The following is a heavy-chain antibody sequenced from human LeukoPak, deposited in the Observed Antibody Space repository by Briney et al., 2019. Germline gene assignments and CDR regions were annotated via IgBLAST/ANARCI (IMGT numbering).Heavy chain of an antibody. CDR2: ISGDGGST. CDR3: ARSRGDF. Sequence: GGSLRLSCAASGFSFSTYALTWVRQAPGKGLEWVSTISGDGGSTYYADSVKGRFTISRDTSRSTLYLQMSSLRADDTALYYCARSRGDFWGQGTLVTVSS. J-gene: IGHJ4*02. CDR1: GFSFSTYA. V-gene: IGHV3-23*01.